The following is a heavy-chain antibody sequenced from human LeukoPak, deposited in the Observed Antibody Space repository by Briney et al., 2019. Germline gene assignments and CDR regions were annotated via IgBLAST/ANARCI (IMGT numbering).Heavy chain of an antibody. CDR3: ARGPIVLMVYATPADWFVP. Sequence: SQTLSLTCPVSGGSISSGSYYWSWTRQPAGRGLECIGRIYTSGSTNYNPSRESRVTISVDTSNNQYTLKLSSVTAAETAVDYWARGPIVLMVYATPADWFVPWGQGTLVTVSS. CDR2: IYTSGST. V-gene: IGHV4-61*02. D-gene: IGHD2-8*01. CDR1: GGSISSGSYY. J-gene: IGHJ5*02.